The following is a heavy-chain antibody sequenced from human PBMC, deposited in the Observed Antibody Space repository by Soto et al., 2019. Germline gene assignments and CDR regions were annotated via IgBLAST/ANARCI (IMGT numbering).Heavy chain of an antibody. CDR3: ARHGSDSGWFLFDP. Sequence: SETLSLTCSLSGGAIGGYYWSWIRQPRGKALEWIGYVSYSGSTDYHPSLKSRVSISIDTSKNQFSLKMISVTAADTAVYYCARHGSDSGWFLFDPWGQGALVTVSS. CDR1: GGAIGGYY. CDR2: VSYSGST. D-gene: IGHD6-19*01. J-gene: IGHJ5*02. V-gene: IGHV4-59*08.